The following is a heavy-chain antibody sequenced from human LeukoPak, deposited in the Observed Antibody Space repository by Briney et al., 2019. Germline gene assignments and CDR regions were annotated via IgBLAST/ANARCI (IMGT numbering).Heavy chain of an antibody. J-gene: IGHJ4*02. V-gene: IGHV3-21*01. D-gene: IGHD3-22*01. CDR3: ARDNIPYYDSSGYPLPCAY. CDR2: ISSTSSST. CDR1: AFTLTSYN. Sequence: GRSLRLSCVVSAFTLTSYNMNWVRHAPEKWLEWVSFISSTSSSTYYAESVGGRFTISRDHAKHSLYLQMSSLRTAHTALSLCARDNIPYYDSSGYPLPCAYWGQGILVTVSS.